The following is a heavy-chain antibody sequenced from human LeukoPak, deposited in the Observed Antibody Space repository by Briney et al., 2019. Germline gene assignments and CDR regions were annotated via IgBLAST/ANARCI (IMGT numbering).Heavy chain of an antibody. V-gene: IGHV3-21*01. J-gene: IGHJ4*02. Sequence: GGSLRPSCAAPGFTFSTYSMNWVRQAPGKGLEWVSSISSSSSYIYYADSVKGRFTISRDNAKNSLYLQMNSLRAEDTAVYYCARPLGDILTGPGYWGQGTLVTVSS. D-gene: IGHD3-9*01. CDR1: GFTFSTYS. CDR2: ISSSSSYI. CDR3: ARPLGDILTGPGY.